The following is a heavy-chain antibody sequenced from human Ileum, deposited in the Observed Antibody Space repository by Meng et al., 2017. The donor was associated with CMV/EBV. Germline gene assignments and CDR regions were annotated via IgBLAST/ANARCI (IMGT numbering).Heavy chain of an antibody. CDR3: ARGLASGWPDY. Sequence: VQLQAWGAGVLKPSETLSLTCAVFGGSFNDYYWTWVRQYPGKGLEWIGENTHSGRAYYSSSLTGRATISVDMSKYQFSLKLPSVTAADTAIYYCARGLASGWPDYWGQGTLVTVSS. CDR1: GGSFNDYY. D-gene: IGHD3-10*01. CDR2: NTHSGRA. J-gene: IGHJ4*02. V-gene: IGHV4-34*01.